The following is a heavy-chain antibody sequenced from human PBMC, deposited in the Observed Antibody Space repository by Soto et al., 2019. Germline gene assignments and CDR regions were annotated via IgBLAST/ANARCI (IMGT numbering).Heavy chain of an antibody. J-gene: IGHJ4*02. CDR1: GDTFSSYA. CDR3: ASPGIAVDGRSLFDY. Sequence: QVQLVQSGAEVKKPGSSVKVSCKASGDTFSSYAINWIRQAPGQGLEWMGGIIPLFGAGNYAQQLQGRVTITADQSTSKVYMELRSLRSEDTAVYYCASPGIAVDGRSLFDYWGQGTPVTVSS. CDR2: IIPLFGAG. V-gene: IGHV1-69*01. D-gene: IGHD6-19*01.